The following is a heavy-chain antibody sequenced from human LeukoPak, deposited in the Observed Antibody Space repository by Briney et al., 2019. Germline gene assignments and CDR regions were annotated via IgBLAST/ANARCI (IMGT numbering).Heavy chain of an antibody. D-gene: IGHD3-10*01. J-gene: IGHJ4*02. Sequence: GGSLRLSCAASGFTFSSYAMRWVRQAPGKGLEWLSSISGSGGSTNSADSVKGRFTISRDNSKNTLYLQMNSLRAEDTAVYYCAKEANLAGYFDYWGQGTLVTVSS. CDR3: AKEANLAGYFDY. V-gene: IGHV3-23*01. CDR1: GFTFSSYA. CDR2: ISGSGGST.